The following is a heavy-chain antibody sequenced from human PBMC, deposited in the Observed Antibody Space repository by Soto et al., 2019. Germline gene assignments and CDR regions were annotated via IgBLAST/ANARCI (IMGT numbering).Heavy chain of an antibody. D-gene: IGHD1-1*01. V-gene: IGHV4-4*02. Sequence: QLRLQESGPGLVKPSETLSLTCSISGGSITASVWWTWVRLTPEKGLQWIGEVFHTGSVNYNPSLQSRLTISVDKSMGQFSLRLTSVTAADTAVYYCARKAWTRLDYRGQGALVTVSS. CDR3: ARKAWTRLDY. CDR2: VFHTGSV. CDR1: GGSITASVW. J-gene: IGHJ4*02.